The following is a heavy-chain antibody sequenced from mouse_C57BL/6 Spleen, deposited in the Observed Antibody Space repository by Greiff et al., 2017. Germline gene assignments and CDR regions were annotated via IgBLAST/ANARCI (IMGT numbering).Heavy chain of an antibody. CDR2: IRNKANGYTT. CDR1: GFTFTDYY. J-gene: IGHJ4*01. Sequence: EVKLVESGGGLVQPGGSLSLSCAASGFTFTDYYMSWVRQPPGKALEWLGFIRNKANGYTTEYSASVKGRFTISRDNSQSILYLQMNALRAEDSATYYCARSLLPHAMDYWGQGTSVTVSS. CDR3: ARSLLPHAMDY. V-gene: IGHV7-3*01. D-gene: IGHD1-2*01.